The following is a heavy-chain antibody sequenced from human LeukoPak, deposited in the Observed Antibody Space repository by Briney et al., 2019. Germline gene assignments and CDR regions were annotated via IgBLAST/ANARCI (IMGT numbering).Heavy chain of an antibody. CDR3: ARERLWFGELFLDY. D-gene: IGHD3-10*01. J-gene: IGHJ4*02. V-gene: IGHV4-31*03. Sequence: SETLSLTCTVSGASISSGGYYWSWIRQHPGKGLEWIGYIYYSGSTYYNPSLKSRVTISVDTSKNQFSLKLSSVTAADTAVYYCARERLWFGELFLDYWGQGTLVTVSS. CDR1: GASISSGGYY. CDR2: IYYSGST.